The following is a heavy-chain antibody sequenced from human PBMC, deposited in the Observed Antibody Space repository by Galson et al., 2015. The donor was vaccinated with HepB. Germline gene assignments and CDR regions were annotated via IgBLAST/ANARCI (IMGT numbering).Heavy chain of an antibody. Sequence: SLRLSCAPSGFTFTSYSMNWVRQAPGKGLEWVSYISISSNTIHYADSVKGRFTISRDNAKDALYLQMNSLRDEDTAVYYCARSSSDWIDGIDVWGQGTTVTVSS. CDR3: ARSSSDWIDGIDV. J-gene: IGHJ6*02. D-gene: IGHD2-2*01. CDR2: ISISSNTI. V-gene: IGHV3-48*02. CDR1: GFTFTSYS.